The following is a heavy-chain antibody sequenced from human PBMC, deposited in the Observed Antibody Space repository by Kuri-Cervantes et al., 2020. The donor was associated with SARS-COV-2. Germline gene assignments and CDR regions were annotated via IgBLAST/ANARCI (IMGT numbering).Heavy chain of an antibody. CDR3: ATEGGTYPGWFDP. Sequence: GGSLRLSCAASGLTFSGCAVHWVRQAPGKGLEWVALISFDGSNEYYADSVKGRFNISRDTSKNTLYLQMKSLRPEDTAVYYCATEGGTYPGWFDPWGQGTLVTVSS. CDR2: ISFDGSNE. D-gene: IGHD1-26*01. CDR1: GLTFSGCA. V-gene: IGHV3-30-3*01. J-gene: IGHJ5*02.